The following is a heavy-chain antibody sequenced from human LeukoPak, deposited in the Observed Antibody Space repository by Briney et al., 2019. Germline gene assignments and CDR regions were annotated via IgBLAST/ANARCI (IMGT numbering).Heavy chain of an antibody. CDR3: ATRLHPRRPFDY. D-gene: IGHD5-24*01. Sequence: SETLSLTCAVYGGSFSGYYWSWIRQPPGEGLEWIGEINHSGSTNYNQSLKSRVTISVDTSKNQFSLKLSSVNAADTAVYYCATRLHPRRPFDYWGQGTLVTVSS. CDR1: GGSFSGYY. CDR2: INHSGST. V-gene: IGHV4-34*01. J-gene: IGHJ4*02.